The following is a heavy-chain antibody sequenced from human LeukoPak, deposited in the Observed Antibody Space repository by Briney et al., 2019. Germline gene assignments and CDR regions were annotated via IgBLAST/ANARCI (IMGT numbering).Heavy chain of an antibody. CDR1: GFTFSSYW. CDR2: IETDGSVT. D-gene: IGHD2-21*01. Sequence: PGGSLRLSCAASGFTFSSYWMHWVRQAPGKGLVLVSRIETDGSVTSYADSVRGRFTISRDNAKNTLYLQMNTLRVEDTAVYYCARERHWGGHDCWGQGTLVTVSS. CDR3: ARERHWGGHDC. J-gene: IGHJ4*02. V-gene: IGHV3-74*01.